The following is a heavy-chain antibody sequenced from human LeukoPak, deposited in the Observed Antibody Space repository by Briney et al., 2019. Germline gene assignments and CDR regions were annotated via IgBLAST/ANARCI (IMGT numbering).Heavy chain of an antibody. Sequence: SETLSLTCTVSGGSISSSSYYWGWIRQPPGKGLEWIGSIYYSGSTYYNPSLKSRVTISVDTPKNQFSLKLSSVTAADTAVYYCARDYGDYEDAFDIWGQGTMVTVSS. J-gene: IGHJ3*02. D-gene: IGHD4-17*01. CDR2: IYYSGST. V-gene: IGHV4-39*01. CDR1: GGSISSSSYY. CDR3: ARDYGDYEDAFDI.